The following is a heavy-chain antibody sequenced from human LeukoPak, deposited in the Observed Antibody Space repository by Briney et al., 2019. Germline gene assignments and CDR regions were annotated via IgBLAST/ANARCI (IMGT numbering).Heavy chain of an antibody. CDR2: IKQDGSEK. D-gene: IGHD1-26*01. CDR1: GFTFSSYW. J-gene: IGHJ4*02. V-gene: IGHV3-7*01. CDR3: AREVVGATWDY. Sequence: GGSLRLSCAASGFTFSSYWMSWVRQAPGKGLEWVANIKQDGSEKYYVDSVKGRFTISRDNAKNSLYLLMNSLRAEDTAVYYCAREVVGATWDYWGQGTLVTVSS.